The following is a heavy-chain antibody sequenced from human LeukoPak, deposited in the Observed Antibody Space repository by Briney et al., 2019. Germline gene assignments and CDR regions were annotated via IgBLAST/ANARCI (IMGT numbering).Heavy chain of an antibody. D-gene: IGHD2-2*01. Sequence: GGSLRLSCAASGFTFGTNAMSWVRQAPGRGPEWVGRIKSNTDGGTTDYAAPVKGRFSISRDDSKNTLYLQMNSLKSEDTAVYYCTTAPQVPFDYWGQGTLVTVSS. CDR1: GFTFGTNA. CDR2: IKSNTDGGTT. J-gene: IGHJ4*02. V-gene: IGHV3-15*01. CDR3: TTAPQVPFDY.